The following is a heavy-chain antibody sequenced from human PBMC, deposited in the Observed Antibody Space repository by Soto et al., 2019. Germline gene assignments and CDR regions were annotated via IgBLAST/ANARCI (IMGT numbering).Heavy chain of an antibody. CDR2: ISWNSGSI. CDR3: AKGGAIVVVPAAIGSNAFDI. CDR1: GFTFDDYA. D-gene: IGHD2-2*01. Sequence: SLRLSCAASGFTFDDYAMHWVRQAPGKGLEWVSGISWNSGSIGYADSVKGRFTISRDNAKNSLYLQMNSLRAEDTALYYCAKGGAIVVVPAAIGSNAFDIWGQGTMVTVSS. V-gene: IGHV3-9*01. J-gene: IGHJ3*02.